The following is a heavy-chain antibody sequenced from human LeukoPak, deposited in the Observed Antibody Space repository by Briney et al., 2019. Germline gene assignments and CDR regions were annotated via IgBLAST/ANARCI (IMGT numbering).Heavy chain of an antibody. D-gene: IGHD3-22*01. Sequence: PSETLSLTCTVSGGSISSSSYYWGWIRQPPGKGLEWIGSIYYSGSTYYNPSLKSQVTISVDTSKNQFSLKLSSVTAADTAVYYCARRNTNYYDSSGYYSRGHAFDIWGQGTMVTVSS. CDR1: GGSISSSSYY. CDR3: ARRNTNYYDSSGYYSRGHAFDI. V-gene: IGHV4-39*01. CDR2: IYYSGST. J-gene: IGHJ3*02.